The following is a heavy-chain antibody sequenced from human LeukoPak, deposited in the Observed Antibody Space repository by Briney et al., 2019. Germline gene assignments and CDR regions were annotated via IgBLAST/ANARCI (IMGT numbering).Heavy chain of an antibody. Sequence: PGGSLRLSCAASGFTFSSYSMNWVRQAPGKGLEWVSYISSSSSTIYYADSVKGRFTISRDNAKNSLYLQMNSLRAEDTAVYYWARPPGGDALDIWGQGTMVTVSS. J-gene: IGHJ3*02. V-gene: IGHV3-48*01. CDR1: GFTFSSYS. D-gene: IGHD3-10*01. CDR2: ISSSSSTI. CDR3: ARPPGGDALDI.